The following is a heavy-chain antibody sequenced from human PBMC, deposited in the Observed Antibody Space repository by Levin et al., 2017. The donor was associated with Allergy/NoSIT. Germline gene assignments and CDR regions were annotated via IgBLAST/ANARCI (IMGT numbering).Heavy chain of an antibody. V-gene: IGHV3-23*01. Sequence: GESLKISCAASGFSFSTYAMSWVRQAPGKGLEWVSLITSGGTTYYADSVKGRFTISRDRSKNTLFVQMNSLRAEDTAVYYCALVAGQQEDYYGMDVWGQGTTVTVSS. J-gene: IGHJ6*02. CDR1: GFSFSTYA. CDR3: ALVAGQQEDYYGMDV. CDR2: ITSGGTT. D-gene: IGHD6-19*01.